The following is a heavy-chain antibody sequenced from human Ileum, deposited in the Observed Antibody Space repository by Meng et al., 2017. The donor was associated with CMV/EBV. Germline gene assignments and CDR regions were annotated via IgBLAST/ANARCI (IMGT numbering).Heavy chain of an antibody. CDR3: ARDYIVVVPAAGPYYFDY. CDR1: GYTFTSYG. Sequence: ASVKVSCKASGYTFTSYGISWVRQAPGQGLEWMGWISAYNGNTNYAQKLQGRVTMTTDTSTSTAYMELRSLRSDGTDVYYCARDYIVVVPAAGPYYFDYWGQGTLVTVSS. D-gene: IGHD2-2*01. V-gene: IGHV1-18*01. CDR2: ISAYNGNT. J-gene: IGHJ4*02.